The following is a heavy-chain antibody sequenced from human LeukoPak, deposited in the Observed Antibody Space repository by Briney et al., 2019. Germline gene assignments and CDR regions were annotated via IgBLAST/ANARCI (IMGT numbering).Heavy chain of an antibody. D-gene: IGHD4-23*01. J-gene: IGHJ3*02. V-gene: IGHV3-74*01. CDR3: ARPDYGGNRYAFDI. CDR1: GFTFSSYW. CDR2: INSDGSST. Sequence: PGGSLRLSCAAPGFTFSSYWKHWVRQAPGKGLVWVSRINSDGSSTSYADSVKGRFTISRDNAKNTLYLQMNSLRAEDTAVYYCARPDYGGNRYAFDIWGQGTMVTVSS.